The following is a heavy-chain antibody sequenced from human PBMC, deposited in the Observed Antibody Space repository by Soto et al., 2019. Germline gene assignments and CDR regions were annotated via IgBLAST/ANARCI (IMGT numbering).Heavy chain of an antibody. CDR3: ARWGTTGGLDV. CDR1: GFTFRSYV. CDR2: TSYDGTNK. D-gene: IGHD3-16*01. V-gene: IGHV3-33*05. Sequence: QVQLVESGGGVVQPGSSLRVSCVGSGFTFRSYVIHWVRQAPGKGLEWVALTSYDGTNKYYDDSVRGRFTISRDNSRNTVDLQMDSLRLEDTALYYGARWGTTGGLDVWGQGTRVSVSS. J-gene: IGHJ1*01.